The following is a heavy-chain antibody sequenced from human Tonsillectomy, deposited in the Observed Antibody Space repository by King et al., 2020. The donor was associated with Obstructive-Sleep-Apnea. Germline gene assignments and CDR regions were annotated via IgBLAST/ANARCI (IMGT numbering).Heavy chain of an antibody. CDR3: ARGRGYRGYDFGLVFDY. J-gene: IGHJ4*02. V-gene: IGHV4-31*01. D-gene: IGHD5-12*01. CDR2: LYYTGST. Sequence: QLQESGPGLVKPSQTLSLTCTVSGGSVSSDTYYWSWIRQHPGKGPEWIGYLYYTGSTNYHPSLRSQVSVSADTSKNQFSLRLSSVTAADTAVYYCARGRGYRGYDFGLVFDYWGQGTLVTVSS. CDR1: GGSVSSDTYY.